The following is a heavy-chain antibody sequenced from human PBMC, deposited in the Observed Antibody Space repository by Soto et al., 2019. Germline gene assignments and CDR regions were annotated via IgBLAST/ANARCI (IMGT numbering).Heavy chain of an antibody. Sequence: SVKVSCKASGGTFSSDAISWVRQAPGHGLEWMGGIITIFNTANYAQMFHGRVTITADESTSTAYMELSSLRSEDTAVYYCARSRCTNGVCYSLSPGLDVWGPGTTVTGLL. V-gene: IGHV1-69*13. J-gene: IGHJ6*02. D-gene: IGHD2-8*01. CDR2: IITIFNTA. CDR1: GGTFSSDA. CDR3: ARSRCTNGVCYSLSPGLDV.